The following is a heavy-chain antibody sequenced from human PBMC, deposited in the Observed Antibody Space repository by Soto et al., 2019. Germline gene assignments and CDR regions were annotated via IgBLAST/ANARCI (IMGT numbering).Heavy chain of an antibody. CDR1: GVSISNNY. CDR3: TRANWYSEY. D-gene: IGHD7-27*01. J-gene: IGHJ4*02. V-gene: IGHV4-59*01. Sequence: QVQLQESGPGLVKQSETLSLTCTVSGVSISNNYWSWIRQPPGKGLEWIGYIYYNGNTNYSPSLKSRVTMSVGTSRNQISLKLTTVTAADTAVSYCTRANWYSEYWGQGTLVTVSS. CDR2: IYYNGNT.